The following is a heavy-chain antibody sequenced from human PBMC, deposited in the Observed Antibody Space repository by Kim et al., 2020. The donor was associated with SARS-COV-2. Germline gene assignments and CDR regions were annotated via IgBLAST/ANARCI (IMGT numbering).Heavy chain of an antibody. CDR1: GFTFSSYW. CDR3: ARGNGDYRKYASDI. V-gene: IGHV3-74*01. CDR2: ISSDGSST. D-gene: IGHD4-17*01. J-gene: IGHJ3*02. Sequence: GGSLRLSCAVSGFTFSSYWMHWVRQAPGKGLVWVSRISSDGSSTSYADSVKGRVTISRDNAKNTVYLQMNSLRAEDTAVYYCARGNGDYRKYASDIWGQG.